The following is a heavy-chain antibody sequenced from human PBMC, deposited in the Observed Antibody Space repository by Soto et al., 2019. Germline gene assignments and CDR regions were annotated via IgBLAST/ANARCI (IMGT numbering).Heavy chain of an antibody. CDR1: GFSLSTSGMC. CDR3: ARIKRSGRRLNDAFDI. V-gene: IGHV2-70*11. Sequence: SGPTLVNPTQTLTLTCTFSGFSLSTSGMCVSWIRQPPGKALEWLARIDWDDDKYYSTSLKTRLTISKDTSKNQVVLTMTNMDPVDTATYYCARIKRSGRRLNDAFDIWGQGTMVTVSS. D-gene: IGHD2-15*01. J-gene: IGHJ3*02. CDR2: IDWDDDK.